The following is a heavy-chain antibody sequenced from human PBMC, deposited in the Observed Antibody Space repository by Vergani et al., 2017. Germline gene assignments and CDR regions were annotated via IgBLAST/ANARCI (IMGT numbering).Heavy chain of an antibody. V-gene: IGHV3-23*04. Sequence: EVQLVQSGGGLVQPGGSLRLSCAASGFTSGNYAMTWVRQAPGKGLEWVSCISGSGGTTYYADSVKGRFIISRDNSKNTLYLQMNSLRADDTAVYYCAKHSDXFDSWGQGTLVTVSS. CDR3: AKHSDXFDS. D-gene: IGHD3-9*01. J-gene: IGHJ4*02. CDR2: ISGSGGTT. CDR1: GFTSGNYA.